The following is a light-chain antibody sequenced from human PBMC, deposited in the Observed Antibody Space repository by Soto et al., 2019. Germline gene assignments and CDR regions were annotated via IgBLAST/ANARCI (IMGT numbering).Light chain of an antibody. CDR3: QQYNNWSAIT. Sequence: EIVLTQSPATLSVSPGERVTLSCRASQSVRSKLAWYQQRPGQAPRVLIYDTSTRATGLPARFSGSGSGTEFTLTISSPQSEDSAVYYCQQYNNWSAITFGQGTRLEIK. V-gene: IGKV3-15*01. CDR1: QSVRSK. J-gene: IGKJ5*01. CDR2: DTS.